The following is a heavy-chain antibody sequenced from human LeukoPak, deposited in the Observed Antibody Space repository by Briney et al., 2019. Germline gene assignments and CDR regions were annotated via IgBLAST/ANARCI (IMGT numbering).Heavy chain of an antibody. CDR2: ISGYNGNT. Sequence: GASVKVSCKASGYTFTSYGISWLRQAPGQGLEWLGWISGYNGNTNYAQKFQGRVTMTTDTPTSTAYMDLRSLKSDYTAVYYCAVHDFYSGGYHFDYWGQGTLVTVSS. J-gene: IGHJ4*02. CDR3: AVHDFYSGGYHFDY. CDR1: GYTFTSYG. D-gene: IGHD3-3*01. V-gene: IGHV1-18*01.